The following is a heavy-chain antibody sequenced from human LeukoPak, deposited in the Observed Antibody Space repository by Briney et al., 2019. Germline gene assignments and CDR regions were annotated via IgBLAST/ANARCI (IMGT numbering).Heavy chain of an antibody. J-gene: IGHJ5*02. CDR1: GYTFTAYY. CDR3: ARGYSSSSRVGWFDP. CDR2: INPNSGGT. V-gene: IGHV1-2*02. Sequence: GASVKVSCRTSGYTFTAYYIHWVRQAPGQGLEWMGWINPNSGGTNYAQKLQGRVTMTTDTSTSTAYMELRSLRSDDTAVYYCARGYSSSSRVGWFDPWGQGTLVTVSS. D-gene: IGHD6-6*01.